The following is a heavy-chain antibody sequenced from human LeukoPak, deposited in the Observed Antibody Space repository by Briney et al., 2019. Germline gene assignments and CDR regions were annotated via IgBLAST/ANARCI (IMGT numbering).Heavy chain of an antibody. CDR3: ARGFGLNGLAFDI. J-gene: IGHJ3*02. Sequence: GGSLRLSCAASGFTFSSYWMSWVRQAPGRGLEWVAIIKQDGSEKYYVDSVKGRFTISRDNAKNSLYLQMSSLRAEDTAVYYCARGFGLNGLAFDIWGQGTMVTVSS. CDR2: IKQDGSEK. D-gene: IGHD3-10*01. V-gene: IGHV3-7*05. CDR1: GFTFSSYW.